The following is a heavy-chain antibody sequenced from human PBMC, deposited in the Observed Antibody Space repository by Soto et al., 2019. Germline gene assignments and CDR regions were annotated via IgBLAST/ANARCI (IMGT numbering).Heavy chain of an antibody. CDR3: ASPGEQWLVSGGFDY. D-gene: IGHD6-19*01. J-gene: IGHJ4*02. Sequence: QVQLVESGGGVVQPGRSLRLSCAASGFTFSSYAMHWVRQAPGKGLEWVAVISYDGSNKYYADSVKGRFTISRDNYKNTLYLQMNSLRAEDTAVYYCASPGEQWLVSGGFDYWGQGTLGTVSS. CDR1: GFTFSSYA. V-gene: IGHV3-30-3*01. CDR2: ISYDGSNK.